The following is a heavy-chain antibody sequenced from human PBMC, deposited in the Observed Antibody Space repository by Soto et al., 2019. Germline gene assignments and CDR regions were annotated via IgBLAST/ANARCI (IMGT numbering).Heavy chain of an antibody. CDR3: AGLKYSYGTYYYYYGMDV. CDR2: IYYSGST. V-gene: IGHV4-39*01. Sequence: SETLSLTCTVAGGSISSSIYYLGWIRQPPGKGLEWIGSIYYSGSTYYNPSLKSRVTISVDTSKNQFSLKLSSVTAADTAVYYCAGLKYSYGTYYYYYGMDVWGQGTTVTVSS. J-gene: IGHJ6*02. CDR1: GGSISSSIYY. D-gene: IGHD5-18*01.